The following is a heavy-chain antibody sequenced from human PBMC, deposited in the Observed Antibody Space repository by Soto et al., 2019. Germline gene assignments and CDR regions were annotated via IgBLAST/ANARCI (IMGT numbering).Heavy chain of an antibody. CDR2: IKQDGNER. CDR3: SRDADYFRSGTYYNLLDF. CDR1: GFTFSSYW. Sequence: GGSLRLSCAASGFTFSSYWMSWVRQAPGKGLEWVAKIKQDGNERSYVDSVKCRFTISRDNAKSSLYLQMNGLRAEDTAVYYCSRDADYFRSGTYYNLLDFWGQGSLVTVSS. V-gene: IGHV3-7*04. J-gene: IGHJ4*02. D-gene: IGHD3-10*01.